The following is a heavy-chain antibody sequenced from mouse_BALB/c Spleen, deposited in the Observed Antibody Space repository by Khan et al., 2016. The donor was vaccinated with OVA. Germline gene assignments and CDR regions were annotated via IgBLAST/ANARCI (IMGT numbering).Heavy chain of an antibody. Sequence: VQLQESGPGLVATSQSLSITCTISGFSLTNYGVHWVRQPPGKGLEWLVLMWSDGSATYNSALKSRLTISMDNSKSQVFLKMHSLQTDDTAMYFCARQPYYHYNVMDYWGQGTSVTVSS. D-gene: IGHD2-10*01. CDR2: MWSDGSA. CDR1: GFSLTNYG. V-gene: IGHV2-6-1*01. J-gene: IGHJ4*01. CDR3: ARQPYYHYNVMDY.